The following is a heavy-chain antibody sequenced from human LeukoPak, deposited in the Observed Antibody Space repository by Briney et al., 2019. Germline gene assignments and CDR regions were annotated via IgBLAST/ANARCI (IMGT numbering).Heavy chain of an antibody. J-gene: IGHJ4*02. Sequence: ASVKVSCKVSGYTLTELSMHWVRQAPGKGLEWMGGFDPEDGETIYAQKFQGRVTMTEDTSTDTAYVELSSLRSEGTAVYYCATGATGTPGYFDYWGQGTLVTVSS. CDR1: GYTLTELS. V-gene: IGHV1-24*01. CDR3: ATGATGTPGYFDY. D-gene: IGHD4-17*01. CDR2: FDPEDGET.